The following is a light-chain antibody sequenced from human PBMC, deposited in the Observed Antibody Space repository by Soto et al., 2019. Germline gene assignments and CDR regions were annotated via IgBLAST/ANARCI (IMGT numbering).Light chain of an antibody. Sequence: DIQMTQFPSSLSASVRDRVTITCLASQSIRNYLNWYQQKPGIAPKLLIFAASILQTGVPSRFGGSGSGTEFTLTISSLQPEDFATYYRQQSYTTPTSTFGQGTKVDIK. J-gene: IGKJ1*01. CDR1: QSIRNY. CDR3: QQSYTTPTST. CDR2: AAS. V-gene: IGKV1-39*01.